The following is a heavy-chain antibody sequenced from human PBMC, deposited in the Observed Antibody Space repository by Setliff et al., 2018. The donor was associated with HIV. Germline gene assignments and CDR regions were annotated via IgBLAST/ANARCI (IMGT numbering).Heavy chain of an antibody. D-gene: IGHD3-10*01. V-gene: IGHV1-46*01. CDR3: ARGFTSVRGVTITKYFDL. J-gene: IGHJ2*01. CDR1: GYTFTSQY. Sequence: ASVKVSCKASGYTFTSQYLHWVRQAPGQGLEWMGVINPTGGSTTYAQNFQGRVTMTRDTSTSTVYMEVSSLRSEDTAVYYCARGFTSVRGVTITKYFDLWGRGTLVTVSS. CDR2: INPTGGST.